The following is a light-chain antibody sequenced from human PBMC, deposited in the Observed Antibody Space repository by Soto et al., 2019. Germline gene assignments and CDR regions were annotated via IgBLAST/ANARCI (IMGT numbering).Light chain of an antibody. J-gene: IGKJ4*01. CDR3: QHYVTWPLT. CDR1: QSVGSS. CDR2: GAS. Sequence: EIVLTQSPGTLSFSPGERATLSCRASQSVGSSLSWYQQKPGQAPRLLFYGASNRATAIPDRFSGSGFGTDFTLTISRLEPEDFAVYYCQHYVTWPLTFGGGTKVDIK. V-gene: IGKV3-20*01.